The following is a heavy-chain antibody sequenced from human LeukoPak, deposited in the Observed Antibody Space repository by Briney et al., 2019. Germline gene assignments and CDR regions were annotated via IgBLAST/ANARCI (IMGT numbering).Heavy chain of an antibody. CDR2: IYSGGDT. D-gene: IGHD1-26*01. Sequence: GGSLRLSCAASGCSVSTNYMSWVRQAPGKGLEWVSIIYSGGDTFYADSVKGRFTISRDNSKNTLHLQMNSVRAEDAAVYYCARVIVGTTLDYFDYWGQGTLVTVSS. CDR1: GCSVSTNY. CDR3: ARVIVGTTLDYFDY. J-gene: IGHJ4*02. V-gene: IGHV3-53*01.